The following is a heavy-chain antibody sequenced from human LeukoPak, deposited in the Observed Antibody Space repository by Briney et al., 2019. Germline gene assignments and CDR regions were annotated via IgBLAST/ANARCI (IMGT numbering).Heavy chain of an antibody. J-gene: IGHJ4*02. CDR2: MNPNSGNT. D-gene: IGHD2-8*02. CDR3: ASVLRPRSNDY. Sequence: EASVKVSCKASGYTFTGYDINWVRQATGQGREWMGWMNPNSGNTGYAQKFQGRVTMTRNTSISTAYMELSSLRSEDTAVYYCASVLRPRSNDYWGQGTLVTVSS. CDR1: GYTFTGYD. V-gene: IGHV1-8*01.